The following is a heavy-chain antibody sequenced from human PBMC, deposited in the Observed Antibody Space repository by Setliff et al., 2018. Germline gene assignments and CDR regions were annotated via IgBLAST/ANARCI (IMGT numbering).Heavy chain of an antibody. CDR1: GASIGSGSHY. J-gene: IGHJ4*02. CDR2: IQSTGNT. Sequence: SETLSLTCTVSGASIGSGSHYWSWIRQPAGRGLEWIGLIQSTGNTNYNPSLQSRVTISIDTSKNQFSLKMTSVTATDTAMYYCAGTPARGTTWLSPFDYWGQGTLVTVSS. V-gene: IGHV4-61*02. CDR3: AGTPARGTTWLSPFDY. D-gene: IGHD6-19*01.